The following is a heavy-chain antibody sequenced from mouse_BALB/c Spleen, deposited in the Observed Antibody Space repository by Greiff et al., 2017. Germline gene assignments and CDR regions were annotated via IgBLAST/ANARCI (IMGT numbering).Heavy chain of an antibody. CDR2: INPGSGGT. J-gene: IGHJ3*01. CDR1: GYAFTNYL. V-gene: IGHV1-54*01. Sequence: QVQLNQSGAELVRPGTSVKVSCKASGYAFTNYLIEWVKQRPGQGLEWIGVINPGSGGTNYNEKFKGKATLTADKSSSTAYMQLSSLTSDDSAVYFCARNEAWFAYWGQGTLVTVSA. CDR3: ARNEAWFAY.